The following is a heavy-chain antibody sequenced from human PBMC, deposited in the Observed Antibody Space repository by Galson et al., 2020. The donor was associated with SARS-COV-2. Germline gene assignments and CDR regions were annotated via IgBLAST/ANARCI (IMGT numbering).Heavy chain of an antibody. D-gene: IGHD3-22*01. Sequence: SETLSLTCNVSGGSISTRSYYWGWIRQPPGKGLEWIASVLYTGSTSYNPSLKSRVTISVDTSKNKFSLKVTSVTAADTAVYFCARRGDTAAWFYWGQGALVTVSS. CDR3: ARRGDTAAWFY. J-gene: IGHJ4*02. CDR2: VLYTGST. CDR1: GGSISTRSYY. V-gene: IGHV4-39*01.